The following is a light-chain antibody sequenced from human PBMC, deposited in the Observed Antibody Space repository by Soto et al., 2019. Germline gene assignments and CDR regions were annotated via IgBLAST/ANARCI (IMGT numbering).Light chain of an antibody. CDR1: SSDVGGYNY. J-gene: IGLJ3*02. V-gene: IGLV2-8*01. CDR3: SSYAGSNNRV. Sequence: QSALTQPPSASGSPGQSVTISCTGTSSDVGGYNYVSWYQRHPGKAPKLMIYEVSKRPSGVPDRFSGSKSGNTASLTVSGLQAEDEADYYCSSYAGSNNRVFGGGTKVTVL. CDR2: EVS.